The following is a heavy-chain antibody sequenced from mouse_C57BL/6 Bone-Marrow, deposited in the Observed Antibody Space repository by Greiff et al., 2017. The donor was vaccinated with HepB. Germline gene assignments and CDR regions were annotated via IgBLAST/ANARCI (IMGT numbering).Heavy chain of an antibody. Sequence: QVQLQQSGAELVRPGASVKLSCKASGYTFTDYYINWVKQRPGQGLEWIARIYPGSGNTYYNEKFKGKATLTAEKSSSTASMQLSSLTSEDSAVYFCASLRMVTTVVAGDYWGQGTTLTVSS. CDR1: GYTFTDYY. D-gene: IGHD1-1*01. J-gene: IGHJ2*01. CDR2: IYPGSGNT. V-gene: IGHV1-76*01. CDR3: ASLRMVTTVVAGDY.